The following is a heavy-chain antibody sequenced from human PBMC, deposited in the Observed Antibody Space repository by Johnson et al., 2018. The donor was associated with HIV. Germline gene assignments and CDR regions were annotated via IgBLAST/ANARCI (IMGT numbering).Heavy chain of an antibody. CDR3: AREDPVLWAFDI. Sequence: QVQLVESGGGVVQPGRSPRFSCAATGFSFSSSAMNWVRQAPGRGLVWLAFISSDGINKYYSDSVKGRFAISRDNSKNTLYLQMNSVRPEDPAIYYCAREDPVLWAFDIWGQGTLVTVSS. D-gene: IGHD2/OR15-2a*01. CDR1: GFSFSSSA. CDR2: ISSDGINK. V-gene: IGHV3-30*09. J-gene: IGHJ3*02.